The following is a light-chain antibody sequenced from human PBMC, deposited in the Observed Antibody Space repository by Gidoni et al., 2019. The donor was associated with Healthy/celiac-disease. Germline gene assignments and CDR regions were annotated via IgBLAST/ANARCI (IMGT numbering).Light chain of an antibody. CDR3: QQSYSTPRT. CDR1: QSISSY. V-gene: IGKV1-39*01. Sequence: DIQMTQSPSSLSASVGDRVTITCRARQSISSYLNWYPQKPGKAPKLLIYAASSLQSGVPSRFSGSGSGTEFTLTISSLQPEDFATYYCQQSYSTPRTFGGGTKVEIK. CDR2: AAS. J-gene: IGKJ4*02.